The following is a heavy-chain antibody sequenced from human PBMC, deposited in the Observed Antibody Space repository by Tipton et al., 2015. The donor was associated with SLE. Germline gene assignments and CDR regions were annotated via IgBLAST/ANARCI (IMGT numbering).Heavy chain of an antibody. CDR2: ISYDGSNK. V-gene: IGHV3-30*18. D-gene: IGHD4-17*01. CDR1: GFTFSSYG. Sequence: SLRLSCAASGFTFSSYGMHWVRQAPGKGLEWVAVISYDGSNKYYADSVKGRFTISRDNSKNTLYLQMNSLRAEDTAVYYCAKDIESYGDYNGMDVWGQGTTVTVSS. J-gene: IGHJ6*02. CDR3: AKDIESYGDYNGMDV.